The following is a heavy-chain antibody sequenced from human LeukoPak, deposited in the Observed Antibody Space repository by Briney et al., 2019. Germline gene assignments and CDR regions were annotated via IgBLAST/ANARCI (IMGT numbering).Heavy chain of an antibody. CDR3: ARGHCSSTSCYGRYFDY. Sequence: SETLSLTCTVSGGSISSGDYYWSWIRQPPGTGLEWIGYIYYSGSTYYNPSLKSRVTISVDTSKNQFSLKLSSVTAADTAVYYCARGHCSSTSCYGRYFDYWGQGTLVTVSS. CDR2: IYYSGST. V-gene: IGHV4-30-4*01. J-gene: IGHJ4*02. D-gene: IGHD2-2*01. CDR1: GGSISSGDYY.